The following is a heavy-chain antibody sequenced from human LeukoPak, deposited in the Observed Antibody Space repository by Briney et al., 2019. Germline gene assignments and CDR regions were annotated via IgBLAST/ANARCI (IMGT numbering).Heavy chain of an antibody. Sequence: PGGSLRLSCAASGFTFSSYWMSWVRQAPGKGLEWVANIKQDGSEKYYVDSVKGRFTISRDNAKNSLYLQMNSLRAEDTAVYYCARGPRIAAAGNYYYYGMDVWGQGTTVTVSS. CDR2: IKQDGSEK. D-gene: IGHD6-13*01. CDR1: GFTFSSYW. J-gene: IGHJ6*02. V-gene: IGHV3-7*01. CDR3: ARGPRIAAAGNYYYYGMDV.